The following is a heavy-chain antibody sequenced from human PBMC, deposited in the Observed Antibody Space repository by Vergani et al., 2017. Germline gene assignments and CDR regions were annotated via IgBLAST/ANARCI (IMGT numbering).Heavy chain of an antibody. CDR3: ARGSRSAHRLVLGWFDP. CDR2: INPSGGST. V-gene: IGHV1-46*01. J-gene: IGHJ5*02. D-gene: IGHD4/OR15-4a*01. CDR1: GYTFTSYY. Sequence: QVQLVQSGAEVKKPGASVKVSCKASGYTFTSYYMHWVRQAPGQGLEWMGIINPSGGSTSYAQKFQGRVTMTRDTSTSTVYMELSSLRSEDTAVYYCARGSRSAHRLVLGWFDPWGQGTLVTVSS.